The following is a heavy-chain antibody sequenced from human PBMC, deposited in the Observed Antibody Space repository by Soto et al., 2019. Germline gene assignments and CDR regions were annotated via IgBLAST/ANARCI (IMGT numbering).Heavy chain of an antibody. CDR1: GYTFTSYG. D-gene: IGHD1-26*01. V-gene: IGHV1-18*01. CDR3: ERGSLDGGSYAFSSVSGWLDP. CDR2: ISAYNGNT. Sequence: GASVKVSCKASGYTFTSYGIRWVRQAPGQGCEWMGWISAYNGNTNYAQKRQGRVTMNTDTSTSTAYMELRSLRSQGTAVYFCERGSLDGGSYAFSSVSGWLDPWGQGTLVTVSS. J-gene: IGHJ5*02.